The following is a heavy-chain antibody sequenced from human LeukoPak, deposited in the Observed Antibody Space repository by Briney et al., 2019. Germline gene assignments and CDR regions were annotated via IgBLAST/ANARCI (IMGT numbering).Heavy chain of an antibody. Sequence: GGSLRLSCAASGFTFSSYGMHWVRQAPGKGLERVAFIRYDGSNKYYADSVKGRFTISRDNSKNTLYLQMNSLRAEDTAVYYCAKDAMGRIGPVDPSGYFDYWGQGTLVTVSS. V-gene: IGHV3-30*02. CDR2: IRYDGSNK. D-gene: IGHD1-26*01. J-gene: IGHJ4*02. CDR3: AKDAMGRIGPVDPSGYFDY. CDR1: GFTFSSYG.